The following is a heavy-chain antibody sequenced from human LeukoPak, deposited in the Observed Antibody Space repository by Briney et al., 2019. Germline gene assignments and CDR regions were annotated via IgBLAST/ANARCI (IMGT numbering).Heavy chain of an antibody. V-gene: IGHV4-34*01. Sequence: SQTLSLTCAVYGGSFSGYYWSWIRQPPGKGLEWIGEINHSGSTNYNPSLKSRVTISVDTSKNQFSLKLSSVTAADTAVYYCARGTPLGVNWFDPWGQGTLVTVSS. CDR3: ARGTPLGVNWFDP. CDR1: GGSFSGYY. D-gene: IGHD3-3*01. CDR2: INHSGST. J-gene: IGHJ5*02.